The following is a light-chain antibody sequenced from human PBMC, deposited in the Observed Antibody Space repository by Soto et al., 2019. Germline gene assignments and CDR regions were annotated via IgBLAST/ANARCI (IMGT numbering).Light chain of an antibody. CDR2: AAS. Sequence: IRVTHSPPSLSASSAHRLTIICQASQGISRSLAWYQQKPGKAPKLLIYAASSLQSGVPSRFSGSGFGTDFTLTISSLQPEDSAIYYCQQADTFPITFGQGTRLEIK. V-gene: IGKV1D-12*01. J-gene: IGKJ5*01. CDR1: QGISRS. CDR3: QQADTFPIT.